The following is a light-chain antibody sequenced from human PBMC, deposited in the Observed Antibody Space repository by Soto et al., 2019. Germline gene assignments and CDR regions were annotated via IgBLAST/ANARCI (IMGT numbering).Light chain of an antibody. Sequence: EIVLTQSPATLSLSPGERATLSCRASQSVSSNLAWYQQMPGQPPRLLIYDASNRATGIPARFSGSGSGTDFTLTISGLEPEDFAVYYCQQRAHWPTFGQGTKVEIK. CDR1: QSVSSN. V-gene: IGKV3-11*01. CDR3: QQRAHWPT. CDR2: DAS. J-gene: IGKJ1*01.